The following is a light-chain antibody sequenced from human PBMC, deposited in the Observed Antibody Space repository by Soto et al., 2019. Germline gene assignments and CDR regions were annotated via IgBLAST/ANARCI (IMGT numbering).Light chain of an antibody. CDR2: EDN. CDR1: SGSIASNY. Sequence: NFMLTQPHSVSESPGKTVTISCTRSSGSIASNYVQWYQQRPGSAPTTVIYEDNQRPSGVPDRFSGSIDSSSNSASLTISGLKTEDEADYYCQSYDSSIPCVFGTGTQLTVL. CDR3: QSYDSSIPCV. V-gene: IGLV6-57*03. J-gene: IGLJ1*01.